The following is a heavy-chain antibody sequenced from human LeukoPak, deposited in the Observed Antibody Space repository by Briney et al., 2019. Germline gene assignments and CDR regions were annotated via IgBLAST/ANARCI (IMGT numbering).Heavy chain of an antibody. CDR3: ASPHGGNPPDAFDI. V-gene: IGHV1-69*13. D-gene: IGHD4-23*01. Sequence: SVKVSCKASGGTFSSYAISWVRQAPGQGLEWMGGIIPIFGTANYAQKFQGRVTITADESTSTAYMELSSLRSEDTAVYYCASPHGGNPPDAFDIWGQGTMVTVSS. J-gene: IGHJ3*02. CDR1: GGTFSSYA. CDR2: IIPIFGTA.